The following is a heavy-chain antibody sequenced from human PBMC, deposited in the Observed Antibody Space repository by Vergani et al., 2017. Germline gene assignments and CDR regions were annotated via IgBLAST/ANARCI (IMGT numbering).Heavy chain of an antibody. V-gene: IGHV1-3*01. J-gene: IGHJ4*02. Sequence: QVQLVQSGAEVKKPGASVKVSCKASGYTFTSYAMHWVRQAPGQRLEWMGWINAGNGNTKYSQKFQGRVTITRDTSASTAYMELSSLRSEDTALYYCAREDSGSYYNYFDYWGQGTLVTVSS. CDR3: AREDSGSYYNYFDY. CDR2: INAGNGNT. D-gene: IGHD1-26*01. CDR1: GYTFTSYA.